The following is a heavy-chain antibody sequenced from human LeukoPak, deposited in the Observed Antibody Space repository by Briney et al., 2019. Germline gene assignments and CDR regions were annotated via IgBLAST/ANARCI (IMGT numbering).Heavy chain of an antibody. V-gene: IGHV1-69*05. Sequence: SVKVSCKASGGTFSSYAISWVRQAPGQGLEWMGRIIPIFGTANYAQKFQGRVTITTDESTSTAYMELSSLRSEETAAYYCASAMAGYPHSMDVWGRGTTVTVSS. CDR3: ASAMAGYPHSMDV. CDR1: GGTFSSYA. D-gene: IGHD2-15*01. CDR2: IIPIFGTA. J-gene: IGHJ6*03.